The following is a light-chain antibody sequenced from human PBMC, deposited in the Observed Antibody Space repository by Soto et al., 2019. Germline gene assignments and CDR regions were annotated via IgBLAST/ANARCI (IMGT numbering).Light chain of an antibody. V-gene: IGLV2-14*01. Sequence: QSVLTQPASVSGSPVQSITLSCTGTGSDFGGYDYVSWYQRHPRIAPHVVISEDSDLTSGVSNRISASKYDNTATLTISGLQADHEADYYCTTYSTSTALASFGTGPNATVL. CDR2: EDS. CDR1: GSDFGGYDY. CDR3: TTYSTSTALAS. J-gene: IGLJ1*01.